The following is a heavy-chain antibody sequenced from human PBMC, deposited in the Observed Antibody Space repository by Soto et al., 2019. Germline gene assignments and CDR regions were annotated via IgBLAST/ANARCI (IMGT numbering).Heavy chain of an antibody. Sequence: GGSLRLSCAASGFKFSNYAMSWVRQAPGKGLEWVSLISATGGGTYYADSVKGRFTISRDNSHNTLYLQMNSLRAEDTAVYYCARESEDLTSNFDYWGQGTLVTVSS. CDR2: ISATGGGT. CDR3: ARESEDLTSNFDY. V-gene: IGHV3-23*01. J-gene: IGHJ4*02. CDR1: GFKFSNYA.